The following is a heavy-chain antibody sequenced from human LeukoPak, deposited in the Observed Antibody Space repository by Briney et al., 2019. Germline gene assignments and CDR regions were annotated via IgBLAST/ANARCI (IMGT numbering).Heavy chain of an antibody. CDR1: GDSVSSGNW. V-gene: IGHV4-4*02. CDR3: ARDESRTSLGY. Sequence: PSETLSLTCAVSGDSVSSGNWWSWVRQPPGKGLEWIGEIYHSGSTNYNPSLKSRVTISVDKSKNQFSLRLSSVTAADTAVYYCARDESRTSLGYWGQGTLVTVSS. D-gene: IGHD3/OR15-3a*01. CDR2: IYHSGST. J-gene: IGHJ4*02.